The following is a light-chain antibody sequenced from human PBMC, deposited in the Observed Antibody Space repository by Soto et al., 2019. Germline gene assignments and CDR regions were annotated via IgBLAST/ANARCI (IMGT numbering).Light chain of an antibody. J-gene: IGLJ1*01. CDR3: SSYTSSTLLV. CDR1: SSDVGGYNY. Sequence: QSALTQPASVSGSPGQPITISCTGTSSDVGGYNYVSWYQQHPGKAPKLMIYDVSNRPSGVSNRFSGSKSGNTASLTISGLQSEDEADYYCSSYTSSTLLVFGTGTKLTVL. V-gene: IGLV2-14*01. CDR2: DVS.